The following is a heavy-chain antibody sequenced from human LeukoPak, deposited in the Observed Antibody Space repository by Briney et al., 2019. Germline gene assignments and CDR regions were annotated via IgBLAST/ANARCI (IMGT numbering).Heavy chain of an antibody. CDR1: GFTFNNYA. V-gene: IGHV3-23*01. CDR2: ISGSGGST. D-gene: IGHD3-22*01. Sequence: PGGSLRLSCAASGFTFNNYARSWVRQAPGKGLEWVSTISGSGGSTYYADAVKGRFTVSRDNSKNTLYLQMNSLRAEDTAVYYSARDYYDSSGYYSRHGMDVWGQGTTVTVSS. CDR3: ARDYYDSSGYYSRHGMDV. J-gene: IGHJ6*02.